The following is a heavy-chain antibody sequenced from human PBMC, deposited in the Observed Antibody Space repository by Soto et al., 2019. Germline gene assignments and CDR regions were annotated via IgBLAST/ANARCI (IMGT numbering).Heavy chain of an antibody. Sequence: QVQLVQSGAELKKPGSSVRVSCRSSGDTFSSYIVNWLRLAPGRGLEWMGRVIPVLTTTDYAQNFRGRVTISADRSTNTVYLDLSSLRSDDTAVYYCARRRYCGYDCYHKHYYCMDVWGQGSLVTVAS. CDR3: ARRRYCGYDCYHKHYYCMDV. CDR2: VIPVLTTT. D-gene: IGHD2-21*02. V-gene: IGHV1-69*08. J-gene: IGHJ6*02. CDR1: GDTFSSYI.